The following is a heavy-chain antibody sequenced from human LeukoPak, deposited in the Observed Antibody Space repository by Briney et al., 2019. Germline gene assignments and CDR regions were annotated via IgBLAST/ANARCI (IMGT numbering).Heavy chain of an antibody. D-gene: IGHD4-11*01. CDR3: ANPTTVTSFDY. J-gene: IGHJ4*02. Sequence: GGSLRLSCAASGFTFSSYGMSCVRQAPGKGLEWGSAISGSGGSTYYADSVKGRFTISRDNSKNTLYLQMNSLRAEDTAVYYCANPTTVTSFDYWGEGSLVTVSS. CDR2: ISGSGGST. V-gene: IGHV3-23*01. CDR1: GFTFSSYG.